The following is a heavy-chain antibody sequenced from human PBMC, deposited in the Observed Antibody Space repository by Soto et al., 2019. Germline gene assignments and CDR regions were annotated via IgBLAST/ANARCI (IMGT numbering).Heavy chain of an antibody. CDR1: GYTVTDYY. CDR2: IDPRSGRA. Sequence: QVQLVQSVTEVKKPGASVKVSCKASGYTVTDYYIHWVRQAPGQGLEWMGWIDPRSGRAIYAQKFQDRVTMTRDTSISTVYMDLRRLTSDDTALYYCARDDYGIYPYWGQGTLVTVSP. D-gene: IGHD1-26*01. V-gene: IGHV1-2*02. CDR3: ARDDYGIYPY. J-gene: IGHJ4*02.